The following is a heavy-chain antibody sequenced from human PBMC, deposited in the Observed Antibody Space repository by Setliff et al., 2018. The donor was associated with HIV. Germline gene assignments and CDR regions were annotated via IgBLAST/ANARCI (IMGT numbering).Heavy chain of an antibody. Sequence: KPSETLSLTCSVSGASLRSYYWSWIRQPAGKGLQWIGRIYYVGWSKYNPSLEDRVTMSVDTSNNQFSLSLRSVTAADTAIYYCARSIHGGGSEPFDTWGQGILVTVSS. CDR2: IYYVGWS. J-gene: IGHJ5*02. CDR1: GASLRSYY. D-gene: IGHD3-10*01. CDR3: ARSIHGGGSEPFDT. V-gene: IGHV4-4*07.